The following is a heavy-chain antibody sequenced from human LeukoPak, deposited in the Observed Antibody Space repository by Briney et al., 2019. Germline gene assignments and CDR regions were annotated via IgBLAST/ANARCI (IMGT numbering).Heavy chain of an antibody. J-gene: IGHJ4*02. CDR1: GFIVSSNY. Sequence: GGSLRLSCAASGFIVSSNYMSWVRQAPGKGLEWVSILYSAGSTYYADSVRGRFTISRDSSKNTVSLQMNSLSVEDTAVYYCASGGTGARKYYSDPFHYWGQGTLVTVSS. CDR2: LYSAGST. CDR3: ASGGTGARKYYSDPFHY. V-gene: IGHV3-53*01. D-gene: IGHD3-10*01.